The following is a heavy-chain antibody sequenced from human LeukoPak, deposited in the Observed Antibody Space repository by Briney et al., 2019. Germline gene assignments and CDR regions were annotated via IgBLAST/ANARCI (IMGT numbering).Heavy chain of an antibody. Sequence: GGSLRLSCAASGFTFGHYGTWARQAPGRGLEWVSTISDRDGRTYYADSVRGRFTISSDDSKNTVYLQMNSLRAEDTAVYFCANRNLGTYYFNYWGQGTLVTVSS. CDR1: GFTFGHYG. D-gene: IGHD3-16*01. CDR3: ANRNLGTYYFNY. CDR2: ISDRDGRT. J-gene: IGHJ4*02. V-gene: IGHV3-23*01.